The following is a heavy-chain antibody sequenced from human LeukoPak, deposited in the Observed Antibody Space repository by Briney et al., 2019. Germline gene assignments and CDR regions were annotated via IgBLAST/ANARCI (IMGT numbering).Heavy chain of an antibody. J-gene: IGHJ4*02. D-gene: IGHD3-10*01. CDR3: ARESSGSYWG. CDR1: GFIFSKHW. Sequence: PGGSLRLSCVASGFIFSKHWMHWVRQAPGKGLVWVSRLNLDGSTTSYADSVKGRFTISRDNAKNTLYLQMNSLRVDDTGVYYCARESSGSYWGWGQGTLVTAPS. CDR2: LNLDGSTT. V-gene: IGHV3-74*01.